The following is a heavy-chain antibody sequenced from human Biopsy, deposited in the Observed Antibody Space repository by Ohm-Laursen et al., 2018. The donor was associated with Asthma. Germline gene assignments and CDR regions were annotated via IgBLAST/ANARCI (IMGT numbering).Heavy chain of an antibody. CDR2: ISYDGRNK. CDR1: GFTFSSYG. J-gene: IGHJ3*02. Sequence: SLRLSCAASGFTFSSYGMHWVRQAPGKGLEWVAVISYDGRNKYYADSVKGRFTISRDNSKNTLYLQMNSLRAEDTAVYYCVRDRSPGLYCGGDCSPDAFDIWGQGTMVTVSS. V-gene: IGHV3-30*03. D-gene: IGHD2-21*02. CDR3: VRDRSPGLYCGGDCSPDAFDI.